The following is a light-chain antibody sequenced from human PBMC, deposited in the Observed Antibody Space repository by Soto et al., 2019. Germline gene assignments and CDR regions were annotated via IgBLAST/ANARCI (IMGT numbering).Light chain of an antibody. CDR3: CSYAGSSSSVI. CDR2: ADN. CDR1: TSDVGSYNL. V-gene: IGLV2-23*01. J-gene: IGLJ2*01. Sequence: QSVLTQPASVSGSPGQSITISCTGVTSDVGSYNLVSWYQQHPGKAPKLMIYADNRRPSGVSSRFSASKSDNTASLTVSGLQAEDEADYYCCSYAGSSSSVIFGGGTRLPVL.